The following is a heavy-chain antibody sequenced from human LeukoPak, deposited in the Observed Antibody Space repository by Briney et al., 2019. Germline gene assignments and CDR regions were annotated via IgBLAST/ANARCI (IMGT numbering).Heavy chain of an antibody. V-gene: IGHV4-34*01. D-gene: IGHD2-2*01. CDR2: INHSGST. CDR3: ARGLRPSSTSCYLKP. J-gene: IGHJ5*02. Sequence: SETLSLTCAVYGGSFSGYYWSWFRQPPGKGLEWIGEINHSGSTNYNPSLKSRVTISVDTSKNQFSLKLSSVTAADTAVYYCARGLRPSSTSCYLKPWGQGTLVTVSS. CDR1: GGSFSGYY.